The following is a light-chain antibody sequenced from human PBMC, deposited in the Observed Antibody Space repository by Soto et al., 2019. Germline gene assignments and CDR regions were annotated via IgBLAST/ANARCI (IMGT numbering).Light chain of an antibody. CDR2: DVS. Sequence: QSVLTQPASVSGSPGQSITISCTGTSSDVGDYNYVSWYQQHPGKAPKLMIYDVSNRPSGVSNRFSGSKSGNTASLTISGLQAEDGADYYCSSYTSSSTHYVFGTGTQLTVL. CDR3: SSYTSSSTHYV. CDR1: SSDVGDYNY. V-gene: IGLV2-14*01. J-gene: IGLJ1*01.